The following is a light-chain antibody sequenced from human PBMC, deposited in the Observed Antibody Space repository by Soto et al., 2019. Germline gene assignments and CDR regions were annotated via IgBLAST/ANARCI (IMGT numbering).Light chain of an antibody. CDR2: GAS. J-gene: IGKJ1*01. Sequence: EIVMTQSPATLSVSPGEGATLSCRASQGLTTKLAWYQQKPGQAPRLLIYGASTRATGIPARFSGSGSGTEFTLTISSLQSEDFAVYYCQQYNNWPRTLGRGTKVDIK. CDR3: QQYNNWPRT. CDR1: QGLTTK. V-gene: IGKV3-15*01.